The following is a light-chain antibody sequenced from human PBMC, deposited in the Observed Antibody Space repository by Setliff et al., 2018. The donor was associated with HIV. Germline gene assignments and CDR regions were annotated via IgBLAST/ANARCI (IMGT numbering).Light chain of an antibody. J-gene: IGLJ1*01. CDR1: SSDVGGYSH. CDR2: EVR. V-gene: IGLV2-14*01. Sequence: ALAQPASVSGSPGQSITISCTGTSSDVGGYSHVSWYQQHPGKAPKLIIYEVRNRPSGVSNRFSGSKSGNTASLTISGLQAEDEADYYCSSYAVTNTLPFGTGTKVTVL. CDR3: SSYAVTNTLP.